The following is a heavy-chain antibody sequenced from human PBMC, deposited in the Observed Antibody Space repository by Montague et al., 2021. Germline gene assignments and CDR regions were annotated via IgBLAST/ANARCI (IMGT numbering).Heavy chain of an antibody. D-gene: IGHD4/OR15-4a*01. J-gene: IGHJ4*02. V-gene: IGHV3-23*01. CDR2: MNAGSGNT. Sequence: SLRLSCAASGFTFSSYAMSWVRQTPGKGLEWVSTMNAGSGNTYYADSVKGRFTISRDNSKNTLYLKMNSLRAEDTAVYYCARDGARTHYFVYWGQGALVTVPS. CDR1: GFTFSSYA. CDR3: ARDGARTHYFVY.